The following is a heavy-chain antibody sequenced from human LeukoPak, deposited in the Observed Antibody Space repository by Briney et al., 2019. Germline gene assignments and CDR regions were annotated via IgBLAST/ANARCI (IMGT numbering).Heavy chain of an antibody. CDR3: AKAYGDYFGATNGAFDI. D-gene: IGHD4-17*01. Sequence: GGSLTLSWVPSGFTFSSYAMRWVRPAPGKVREWVSAISGRGGSTYHADSVKGRFTISRDNSKNTLYLQMNSLRAEDTAVYYCAKAYGDYFGATNGAFDIWGQGTMVTVSS. CDR1: GFTFSSYA. J-gene: IGHJ3*02. CDR2: ISGRGGST. V-gene: IGHV3-23*01.